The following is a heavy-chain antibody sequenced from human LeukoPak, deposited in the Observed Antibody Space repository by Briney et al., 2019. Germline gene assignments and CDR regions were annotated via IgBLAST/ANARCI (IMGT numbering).Heavy chain of an antibody. V-gene: IGHV3-23*01. CDR2: IASGGAAS. Sequence: GGSLRLSCVASGFTFSSYAMSWVRQAPEKGLERVAGIASGGAASYHADAVQGRFTISRDDSKSTLYLQMSSLRAEDTAIYYCARSTYGGNYYFDNWGQGTLVTVSS. J-gene: IGHJ4*02. CDR1: GFTFSSYA. D-gene: IGHD1-26*01. CDR3: ARSTYGGNYYFDN.